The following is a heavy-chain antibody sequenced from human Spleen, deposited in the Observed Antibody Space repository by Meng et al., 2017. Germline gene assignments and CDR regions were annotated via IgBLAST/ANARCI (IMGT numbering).Heavy chain of an antibody. CDR1: GYTFTNNA. Sequence: QVQFVQSGAEVKKPGASVKISCKASGYTFTNNAIQWVRQAPGQRLEWMGWINAGNGYTKYSQKFQGRVTITADTSASTAYMELSTLRSEDTAVYYCARDFTSGSSGDPWGQGTLVTVSS. CDR3: ARDFTSGSSGDP. V-gene: IGHV1-3*01. J-gene: IGHJ5*02. D-gene: IGHD6-19*01. CDR2: INAGNGYT.